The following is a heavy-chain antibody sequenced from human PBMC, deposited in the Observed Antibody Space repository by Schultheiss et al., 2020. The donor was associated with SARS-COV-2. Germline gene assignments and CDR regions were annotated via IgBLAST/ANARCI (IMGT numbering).Heavy chain of an antibody. V-gene: IGHV1-18*01. CDR2: ISAYNGNT. CDR3: ARGSGPDVDI. CDR1: GYTFTSYG. Sequence: GGSLRLSCKASGYTFTSYGISWVRQAPGQGLEWMGWISAYNGNTNYAQKLQGRVTMTTDTSTSPAYMELRSLRSDDTAVYYCARGSGPDVDIWGQGTMVTVSS. D-gene: IGHD3-10*01. J-gene: IGHJ3*02.